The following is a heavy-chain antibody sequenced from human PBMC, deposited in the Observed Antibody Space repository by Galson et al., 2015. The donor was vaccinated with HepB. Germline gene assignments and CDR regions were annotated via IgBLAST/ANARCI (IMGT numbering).Heavy chain of an antibody. Sequence: SLRLSCAASGFTFSSYSMNWVRQAPGKGLEWVSSISSSSSYIYYADSVRGRFTISRDNAKNSLYLQMNSLRAEDTAVYYCAPYCSGGSCSKGPAGAIDIWGQGTMVTVSS. CDR2: ISSSSSYI. CDR1: GFTFSSYS. D-gene: IGHD2-15*01. V-gene: IGHV3-21*01. J-gene: IGHJ3*02. CDR3: APYCSGGSCSKGPAGAIDI.